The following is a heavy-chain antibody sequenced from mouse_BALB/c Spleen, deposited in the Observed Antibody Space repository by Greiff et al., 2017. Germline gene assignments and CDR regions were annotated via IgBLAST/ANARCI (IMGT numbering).Heavy chain of an antibody. CDR1: GFTFSSYA. D-gene: IGHD2-4*01. J-gene: IGHJ3*01. CDR2: ISSGGST. Sequence: EVMLVESGGGLVQPGGSRKLSCAASGFTFSSYAMSWVRLTPEKRLEWVASISSGGSTYYLDSVKGRFTISRVNARNNLYLKMSSLRSEDTAMYYCARGTDYYEYVAWFAYWGQGTLVTVSA. CDR3: ARGTDYYEYVAWFAY. V-gene: IGHV5-6-5*01.